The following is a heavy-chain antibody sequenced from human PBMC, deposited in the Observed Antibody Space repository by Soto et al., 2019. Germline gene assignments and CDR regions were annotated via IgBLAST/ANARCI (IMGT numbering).Heavy chain of an antibody. CDR2: ISFAGSKK. CDR1: TFTFSNFG. D-gene: IGHD4-17*01. Sequence: QVQLVESGGGVVQPGRSLRLSCAASTFTFSNFGMNWVRQAPGKGLEWVAVISFAGSKKYYAASVKGRFTISRDNSKNTLYLEMNSLRPEDTAFYYCANDYGDYAGYFDYWGRGTLVTVSS. CDR3: ANDYGDYAGYFDY. V-gene: IGHV3-30*18. J-gene: IGHJ4*02.